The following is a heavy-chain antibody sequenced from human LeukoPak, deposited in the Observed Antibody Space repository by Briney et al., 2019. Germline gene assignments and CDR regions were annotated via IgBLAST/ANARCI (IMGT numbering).Heavy chain of an antibody. V-gene: IGHV3-74*01. CDR1: GFTFSSYW. CDR3: ARSVYDSGGYYRVLDY. D-gene: IGHD3-22*01. CDR2: IDSDGSTT. Sequence: GGSLRLSCAASGFTFSSYWMHWVRQAPGKGLVWVSRIDSDGSTTSYADSVKGRFTISRDNAKNTLYLQMNSLRAEDTAVYYCARSVYDSGGYYRVLDYWGREPWSPSPQ. J-gene: IGHJ4*02.